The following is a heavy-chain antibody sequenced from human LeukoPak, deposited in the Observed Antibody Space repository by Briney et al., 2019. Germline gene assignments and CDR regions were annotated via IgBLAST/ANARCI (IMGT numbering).Heavy chain of an antibody. V-gene: IGHV3-21*01. D-gene: IGHD5/OR15-5a*01. CDR3: ARSQGTIPDSVPLDI. Sequence: GGSLRLSCAASGFTFSSYSMNWVRQAPGKGLEWVSSLSTSSSYIYYADSLRGRFTISRDNAKNSLYLQMNSLRAEDTAVYYCARSQGTIPDSVPLDIWGQGTMVTVSS. CDR1: GFTFSSYS. CDR2: LSTSSSYI. J-gene: IGHJ3*02.